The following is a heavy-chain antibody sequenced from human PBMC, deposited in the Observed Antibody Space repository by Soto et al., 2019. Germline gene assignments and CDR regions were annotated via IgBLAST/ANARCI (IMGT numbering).Heavy chain of an antibody. CDR1: GGSISSSSYY. CDR3: AREDLWFGDGIDI. Sequence: SETLSLTCTVSGGSISSSSYYWGWIRQPPGKGLEWIGSIYYSGSTYYNPSLKSRVTISVDTSKNQFSLKLSSVTAADTAVYYCAREDLWFGDGIDIWGQGTMVTVSS. D-gene: IGHD3-10*01. J-gene: IGHJ3*02. CDR2: IYYSGST. V-gene: IGHV4-39*02.